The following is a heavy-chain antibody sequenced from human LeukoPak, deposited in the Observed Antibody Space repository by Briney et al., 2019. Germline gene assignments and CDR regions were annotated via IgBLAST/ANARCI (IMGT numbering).Heavy chain of an antibody. CDR3: ARDNRWSWDG. CDR2: IKFDGSEI. CDR1: GFTFSDYW. V-gene: IGHV3-7*05. J-gene: IGHJ4*02. Sequence: GGSLSLSCAASGFTFSDYWMSWVRQAPGKGLEWVANIKFDGSEIHYVDSVKGRFTISRDNAKNSVFLQLNSLRADDTAVYYCARDNRWSWDGWGQGTLDTVSS. D-gene: IGHD2-21*01.